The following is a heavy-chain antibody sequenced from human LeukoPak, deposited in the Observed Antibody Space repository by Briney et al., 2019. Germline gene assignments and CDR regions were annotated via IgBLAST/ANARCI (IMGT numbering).Heavy chain of an antibody. CDR2: INPNSGGT. D-gene: IGHD6-6*01. CDR3: ASGSSMATRSEIYYSDY. V-gene: IGHV1-2*02. Sequence: VASEKVSCKASGYTFTGYFIYWVRQAPGQGLEWMGWINPNSGGTNYAQKFQGRVIMTRDTSISTAYMEVSRLRSDDTAVYYCASGSSMATRSEIYYSDYWGQGTLVTVSS. J-gene: IGHJ4*02. CDR1: GYTFTGYF.